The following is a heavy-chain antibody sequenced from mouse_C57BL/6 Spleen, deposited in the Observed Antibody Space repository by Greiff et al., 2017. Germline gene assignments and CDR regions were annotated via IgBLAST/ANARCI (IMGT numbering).Heavy chain of an antibody. CDR2: IYPGDGDT. Sequence: QVQLQQSGPELVKPGASVKISCKASGYAFSSSWMNWVKQRPGKGLEWIGRIYPGDGDTNYNGKFKGKATLTADKSSSTAYMQLSSLTSEDSAVYFCARLGFDYWGQGTTLTVSS. D-gene: IGHD4-1*01. J-gene: IGHJ2*01. V-gene: IGHV1-82*01. CDR3: ARLGFDY. CDR1: GYAFSSSW.